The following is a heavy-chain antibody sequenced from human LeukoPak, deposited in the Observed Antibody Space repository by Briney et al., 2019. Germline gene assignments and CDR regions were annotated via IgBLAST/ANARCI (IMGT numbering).Heavy chain of an antibody. D-gene: IGHD3-9*01. Sequence: ASVKVSCKASGYTFTGYYMHWVRQAPGQGLEWMGWINPNSGGTNYAQKFQGRVTMTRDTSISTAYMELSRLRSDDTAVYYCARGPEKYYDILTGYYPTFDYWGQGTLVTVSS. J-gene: IGHJ4*02. CDR1: GYTFTGYY. V-gene: IGHV1-2*02. CDR3: ARGPEKYYDILTGYYPTFDY. CDR2: INPNSGGT.